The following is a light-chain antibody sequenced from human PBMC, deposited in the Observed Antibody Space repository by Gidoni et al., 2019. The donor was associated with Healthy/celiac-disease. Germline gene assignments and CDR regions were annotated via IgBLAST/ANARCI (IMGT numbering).Light chain of an antibody. V-gene: IGLV6-57*04. J-gene: IGLJ3*02. CDR1: SGT. Sequence: NFMLTQPHSVSESPGKTVTISCTRSSGTTVIYEDNQRPSGVPDRFSGSIDSSSNSASLTISGLKTEDEADYYCQSYDSSNQVFGGGTKLTVL. CDR2: EDN. CDR3: QSYDSSNQV.